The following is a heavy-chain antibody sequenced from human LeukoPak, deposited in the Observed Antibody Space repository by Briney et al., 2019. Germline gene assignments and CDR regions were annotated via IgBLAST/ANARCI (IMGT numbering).Heavy chain of an antibody. Sequence: GGSLRLSCAASGFTFSSYSMNWVRQAPGKGLEWVSYISSSSSTIYYADSVKGRFTISRDNSKNTLYLQMNSLRAEDTAVYYCARRGSSWALDYWGQGTLVTVSS. CDR3: ARRGSSWALDY. CDR2: ISSSSSTI. J-gene: IGHJ4*02. CDR1: GFTFSSYS. V-gene: IGHV3-48*01. D-gene: IGHD6-13*01.